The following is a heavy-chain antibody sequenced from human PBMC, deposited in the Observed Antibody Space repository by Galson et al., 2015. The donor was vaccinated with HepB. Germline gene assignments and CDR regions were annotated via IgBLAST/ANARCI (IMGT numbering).Heavy chain of an antibody. CDR2: ISSNSHNI. CDR1: GFTFGSYS. V-gene: IGHV3-21*01. D-gene: IGHD2-2*02. CDR3: ARSLVTIGGVCTIPPDY. Sequence: SLRLSCAATGFTFGSYSMNWLRQAPGKGLEWVSFISSNSHNIYYRDSVKGRFTISRDNAKNSLYLQMNSLGVEDTAVYYCARSLVTIGGVCTIPPDYWGQGTLVTVSS. J-gene: IGHJ4*02.